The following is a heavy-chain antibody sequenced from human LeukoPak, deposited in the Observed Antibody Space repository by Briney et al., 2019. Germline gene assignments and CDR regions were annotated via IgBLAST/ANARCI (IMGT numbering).Heavy chain of an antibody. D-gene: IGHD6-19*01. Sequence: PGRSLRLSCAASGFTFSSYGMHWVRQAPGKGLEWVAVISYDGSNKYYADSVRGRFTISRDNSKNTLYLQMNSLRAEDTAVYYCARDSLVLGSGWYGGAFDIWGQGTMVTVSS. CDR3: ARDSLVLGSGWYGGAFDI. J-gene: IGHJ3*02. CDR1: GFTFSSYG. CDR2: ISYDGSNK. V-gene: IGHV3-30*03.